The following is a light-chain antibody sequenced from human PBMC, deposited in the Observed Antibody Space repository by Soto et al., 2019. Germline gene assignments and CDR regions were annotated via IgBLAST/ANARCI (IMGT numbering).Light chain of an antibody. CDR1: ISNIGAGYD. V-gene: IGLV1-40*01. J-gene: IGLJ1*01. Sequence: QSVLTQPPSVSGAPGQRVTISCTGSISNIGAGYDVHWYQQLPGTAPKLLIYGNSNRPSGVPDRFSGSKSGTSASLAITGLQAEDEADYYCQSYDSSLSGLVFGTGTKVTVL. CDR2: GNS. CDR3: QSYDSSLSGLV.